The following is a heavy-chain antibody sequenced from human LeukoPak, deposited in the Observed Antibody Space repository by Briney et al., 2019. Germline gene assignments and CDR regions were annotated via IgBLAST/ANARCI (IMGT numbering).Heavy chain of an antibody. D-gene: IGHD3-3*01. CDR1: GFTFSHYG. CDR2: ISGSGYST. CDR3: AKDGGWGITIPLDY. J-gene: IGHJ4*02. V-gene: IGHV3-23*01. Sequence: PGGSLRLSCAASGFTFSHYGMSWVRQAPGKGLEWVSAISGSGYSTYYADSVKGRFTISRDNSKNTLYLQMNSLRAEDTAVYYCAKDGGWGITIPLDYWGQGTLVTVSS.